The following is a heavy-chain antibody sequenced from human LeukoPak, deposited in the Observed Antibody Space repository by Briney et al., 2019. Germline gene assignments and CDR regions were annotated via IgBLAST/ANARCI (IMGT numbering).Heavy chain of an antibody. J-gene: IGHJ6*02. V-gene: IGHV3-30-3*01. D-gene: IGHD2-8*01. CDR3: ARVSRYCTNGVCYGPRDYYYYGMDV. Sequence: GGSLRLSCAASGFTFSSYAMHWVRQAPGKGLEWVAVISYDGSNEYYADSVKGRFTISRDNSKNTLYLQMNSLRAEDTAVYYCARVSRYCTNGVCYGPRDYYYYGMDVWGQGTTVTVSS. CDR2: ISYDGSNE. CDR1: GFTFSSYA.